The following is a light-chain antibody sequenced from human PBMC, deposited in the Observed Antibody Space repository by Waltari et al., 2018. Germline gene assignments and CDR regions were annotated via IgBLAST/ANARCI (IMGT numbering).Light chain of an antibody. Sequence: QLVLTQSPSASASLGASVKLTCTLSSGPSSNIIAWLQQQPGKGPRSLMKVNSDGSHRKGDEVPDRFSGSSSGAGRYLTISSLQSEDEADYYCETGGHGTWVFGGGTKLTVL. CDR2: VNSDGSH. V-gene: IGLV4-69*01. J-gene: IGLJ3*02. CDR3: ETGGHGTWV. CDR1: SGPSSNI.